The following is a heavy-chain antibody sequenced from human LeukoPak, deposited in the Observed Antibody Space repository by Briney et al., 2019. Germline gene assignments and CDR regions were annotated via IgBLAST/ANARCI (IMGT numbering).Heavy chain of an antibody. CDR3: ARDYKYAFDN. CDR1: GFTFSDYS. Sequence: GGSLRLSCAASGFTFSDYSMNWVRQAPGKGLEWISYIGIDSGNTNYADSVKGRFTISGDKAKNSLYLQMNSLRVEGTAVYYCARDYKYAFDNWGQGTLVTVSS. V-gene: IGHV3-48*01. J-gene: IGHJ4*02. CDR2: IGIDSGNT. D-gene: IGHD5-24*01.